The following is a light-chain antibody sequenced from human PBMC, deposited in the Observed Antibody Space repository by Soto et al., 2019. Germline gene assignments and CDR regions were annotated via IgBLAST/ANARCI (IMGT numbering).Light chain of an antibody. CDR2: EVN. CDR1: SSDIGGYNY. CDR3: ISYRTGSTPYV. J-gene: IGLJ1*01. V-gene: IGLV2-14*01. Sequence: QSVLTQPASVSGSPGQSITISCTGTSSDIGGYNYVSWYQQHPGKAPKLMIYEVNNRPSGVSNRFSGSKSGNTASLTISGLQAEDEGDYYCISYRTGSTPYVFGTGTKVTVL.